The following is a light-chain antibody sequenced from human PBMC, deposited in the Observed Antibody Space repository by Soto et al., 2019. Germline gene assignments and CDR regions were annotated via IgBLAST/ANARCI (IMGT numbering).Light chain of an antibody. CDR1: SSDVGGYNY. V-gene: IGLV2-14*01. J-gene: IGLJ1*01. Sequence: QSVLTQPASVSGSPGQPITISCTGTSSDVGGYNYVSWYQQHPGKAPKLMIYEVSNRPSGVSNRFSGSKSGNAASLTISGLQAEDEADYYCSSYTGSSTLYVFGTGTKVTV. CDR2: EVS. CDR3: SSYTGSSTLYV.